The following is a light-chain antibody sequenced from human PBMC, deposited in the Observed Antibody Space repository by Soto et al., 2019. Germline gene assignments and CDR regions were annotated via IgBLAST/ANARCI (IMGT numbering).Light chain of an antibody. Sequence: DIQMIQSPSTLSASVGDRVNITCRASQSISSWLAWYQQKPGKAPKILIYAAATLQSGVPSRFSGSGSGTEFTLTISSLQPEDFATYYCQQLNSYPRTFGGGTKVDIK. V-gene: IGKV1-9*01. CDR2: AAA. J-gene: IGKJ4*01. CDR1: QSISSW. CDR3: QQLNSYPRT.